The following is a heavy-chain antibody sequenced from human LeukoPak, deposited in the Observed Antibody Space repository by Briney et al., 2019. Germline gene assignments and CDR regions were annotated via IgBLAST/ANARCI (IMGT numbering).Heavy chain of an antibody. CDR3: ARGPPGAVVPAATGTFDD. Sequence: SETLSLTCAVYGGSFSGYYYSWIRQPPGKGLEWIGEINHSGRTNYNPSLKSRVTISVDTSKNQFSLNLISVTAADTAVFYCARGPPGAVVPAATGTFDDWGRGTLVTVSS. CDR2: INHSGRT. V-gene: IGHV4-34*01. J-gene: IGHJ4*02. CDR1: GGSFSGYY. D-gene: IGHD2-2*01.